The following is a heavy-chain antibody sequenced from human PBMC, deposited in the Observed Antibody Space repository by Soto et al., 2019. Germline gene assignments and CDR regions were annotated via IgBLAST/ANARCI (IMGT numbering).Heavy chain of an antibody. J-gene: IGHJ3*02. Sequence: GSLRLSCAASGFTFSSYAMSWVRQAPGKGLEWVSAISGSGGSTYYADSVKGRFTISRDNSKNTLYLQMNSLRAEDTAVYYCARGVSSPGAFDIWGQGTMVTVS. CDR1: GFTFSSYA. CDR2: ISGSGGST. V-gene: IGHV3-23*01. D-gene: IGHD2-8*01. CDR3: ARGVSSPGAFDI.